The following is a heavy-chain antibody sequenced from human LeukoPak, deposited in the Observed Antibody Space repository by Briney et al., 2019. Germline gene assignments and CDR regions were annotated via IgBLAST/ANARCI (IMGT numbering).Heavy chain of an antibody. CDR1: GGSISSYY. CDR3: ARASLGYCSGGSCYSPSWFDP. D-gene: IGHD2-15*01. J-gene: IGHJ5*02. Sequence: PSETLSLTCTVSGGSISSYYWSWIRQPPGKGLEWIGSIYYSGSTYYNPSLKSRVTISVDTSKNQFSLKLSSVTAADTAVYYCARASLGYCSGGSCYSPSWFDPWGQGTLVTVSS. CDR2: IYYSGST. V-gene: IGHV4-39*07.